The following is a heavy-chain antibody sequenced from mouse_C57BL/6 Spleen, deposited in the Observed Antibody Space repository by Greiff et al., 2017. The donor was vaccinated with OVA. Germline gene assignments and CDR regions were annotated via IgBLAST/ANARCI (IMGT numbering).Heavy chain of an antibody. V-gene: IGHV1-64*01. Sequence: QVQLQQPGAELVKPGASVKLSCKASGYTFTSYWMHWVKQRPGQGLEWIGMIHPNSGSTNYNEKFKSKATLTVDKSSSTAYMQLSSLTSEDAAVDYCVYYGNDAMDYWGQGTSGTVSS. J-gene: IGHJ4*01. CDR2: IHPNSGST. CDR3: VYYGNDAMDY. D-gene: IGHD2-1*01. CDR1: GYTFTSYW.